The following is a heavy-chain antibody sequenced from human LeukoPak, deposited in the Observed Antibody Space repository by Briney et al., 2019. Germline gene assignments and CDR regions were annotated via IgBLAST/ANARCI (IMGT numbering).Heavy chain of an antibody. Sequence: GGPLRLSCAASGFTFSNYGMHWVRQAPGKGLEWVAFIRSDGNNEYYADSVKGRFTISRDNSKNTLNLQMNSLRAEDTAVYYCAKRMTTEAKNYFDDWGQGTLVTVSS. CDR2: IRSDGNNE. D-gene: IGHD4-17*01. CDR1: GFTFSNYG. V-gene: IGHV3-30*02. CDR3: AKRMTTEAKNYFDD. J-gene: IGHJ4*02.